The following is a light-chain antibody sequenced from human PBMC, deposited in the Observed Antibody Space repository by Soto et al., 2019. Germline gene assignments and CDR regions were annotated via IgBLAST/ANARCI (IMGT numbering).Light chain of an antibody. CDR3: QQYNNWPRAT. CDR2: RAS. Sequence: VMTQSPAPLSVSPGERATLSCRASQSISSNLAWYQQKPGQAPRLLMFRASSRATGFPARFSGSGSGTEFNLTISSLQSEDFGVYYCQQYNNWPRATFGGGTKVDIK. V-gene: IGKV3-15*01. J-gene: IGKJ4*01. CDR1: QSISSN.